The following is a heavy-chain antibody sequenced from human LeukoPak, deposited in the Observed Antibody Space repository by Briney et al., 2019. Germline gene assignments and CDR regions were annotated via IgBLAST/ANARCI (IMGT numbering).Heavy chain of an antibody. Sequence: PSGTLSLTCAVSGGSISSSNWWSWVRQPPGKGLEWIGEIYHSGSTNYNPSLKSRVTISVDKSKNQFSLKLSSVTAADTAVYYCAMGFGELSIYFDYWGQGTLVTVSS. D-gene: IGHD3-10*01. V-gene: IGHV4-4*02. CDR3: AMGFGELSIYFDY. CDR2: IYHSGST. J-gene: IGHJ4*02. CDR1: GGSISSSNW.